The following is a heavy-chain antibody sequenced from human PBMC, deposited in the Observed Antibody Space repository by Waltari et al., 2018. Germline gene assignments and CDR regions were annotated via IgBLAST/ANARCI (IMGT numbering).Heavy chain of an antibody. CDR3: ARENYGGNVGAFDI. CDR2: IYYSGST. J-gene: IGHJ3*02. V-gene: IGHV4-59*01. CDR1: GGSISSYY. D-gene: IGHD4-17*01. Sequence: QVQLQESGPGLVKPSETLSLTCTVSGGSISSYYWSLIRTPPGKGLEWIGYIYYSGSTNYNPSLKSRVTISVDTSKNQFSLKLSSVTAADTAVYYCARENYGGNVGAFDIWGQGTMVTVSS.